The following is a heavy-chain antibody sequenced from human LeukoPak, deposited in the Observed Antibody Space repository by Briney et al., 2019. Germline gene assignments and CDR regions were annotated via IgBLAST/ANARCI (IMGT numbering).Heavy chain of an antibody. V-gene: IGHV1-69*05. Sequence: SVKVSCKASGGTFSSYAISWVRQAPGQGLEWMGGIIPIIGTANYEQKFQGRVTITTDESTSTAYMELSSLRSEDTAVYYCARVARAAAGFDDWGQGTLVTVSS. CDR1: GGTFSSYA. D-gene: IGHD6-13*01. CDR3: ARVARAAAGFDD. J-gene: IGHJ4*02. CDR2: IIPIIGTA.